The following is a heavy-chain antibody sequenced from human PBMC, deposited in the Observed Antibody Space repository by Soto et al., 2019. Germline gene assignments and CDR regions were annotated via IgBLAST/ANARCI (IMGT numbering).Heavy chain of an antibody. CDR1: GASIRSTHYF. D-gene: IGHD2-8*02. Sequence: SETLSLTCKVSGASIRSTHYFWGWIRQPPGKGLEWIGNFYSSGITHYNPSLKSRVTISVDSSKNHFSLNLTSVTAADTALYYCASAFKEDYTGAYSDYWVKGTLVTVSS. J-gene: IGHJ4*02. V-gene: IGHV4-39*02. CDR2: FYSSGIT. CDR3: ASAFKEDYTGAYSDY.